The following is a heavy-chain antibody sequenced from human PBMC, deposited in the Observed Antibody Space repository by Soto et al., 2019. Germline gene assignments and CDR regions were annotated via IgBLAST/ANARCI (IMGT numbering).Heavy chain of an antibody. V-gene: IGHV1-18*01. CDR3: ARDSRTTVTSPGSY. CDR2: ISAYNGNT. Sequence: ASVKVSCKASGYTFTSYGISWVRQAPGQGLEWMGWISAYNGNTNYAQKLQGRVTMTTDTSTSTAYMELRSLRSDDTAVYYCARDSRTTVTSPGSYWGQGTLVTVSS. J-gene: IGHJ4*02. CDR1: GYTFTSYG. D-gene: IGHD4-17*01.